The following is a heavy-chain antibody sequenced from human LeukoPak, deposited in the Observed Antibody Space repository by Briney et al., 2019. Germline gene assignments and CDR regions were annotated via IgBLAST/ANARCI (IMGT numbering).Heavy chain of an antibody. CDR3: AKNPIGDTAMVYFDY. V-gene: IGHV3-7*03. Sequence: GGSLRLSCAASGFTFSSYWMSWVRQAPGKGLEWVANIKQDGSEKYYVDSVKGRFTISRDNAKNTLYLQMNSLRAEDTAVYYCAKNPIGDTAMVYFDYWGQGTLVTVSS. CDR1: GFTFSSYW. J-gene: IGHJ4*02. D-gene: IGHD5-18*01. CDR2: IKQDGSEK.